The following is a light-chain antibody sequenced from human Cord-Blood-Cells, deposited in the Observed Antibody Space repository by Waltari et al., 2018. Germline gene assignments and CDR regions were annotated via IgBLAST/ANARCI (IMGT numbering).Light chain of an antibody. J-gene: IGKJ4*01. V-gene: IGKV3D-7*01. Sequence: EIVMTQSPATLSLSPGERATLSCRASQSVSSSYLSWYQQKPGQAPRLLIYGASTRATGIPARFSGSGAGTDFTLTISSLQPEDFAVYYCQQEYNLPLTFGGGTKVEIK. CDR2: GAS. CDR3: QQEYNLPLT. CDR1: QSVSSSY.